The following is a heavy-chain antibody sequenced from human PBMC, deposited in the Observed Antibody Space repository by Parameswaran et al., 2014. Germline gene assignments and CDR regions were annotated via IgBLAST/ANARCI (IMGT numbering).Heavy chain of an antibody. J-gene: IGHJ5*02. D-gene: IGHD3-22*01. CDR2: IYYSGST. CDR1: GGSISSYC. Sequence: SETLSLTCTVSGGSISSYCWSWIRQPPGKGLEWIGYIYYSGSTNYNPSLKSRVTISVDTSKNQFSLKLSSVTAADTAVYYCARGSGYYNNWFDPWGQGTLVTVSS. V-gene: IGHV4-59*01. CDR3: ARGSGYYNNWFDP.